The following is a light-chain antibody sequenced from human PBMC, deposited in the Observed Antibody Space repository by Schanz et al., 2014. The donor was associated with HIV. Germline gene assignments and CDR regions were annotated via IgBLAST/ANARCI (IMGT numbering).Light chain of an antibody. CDR2: EDN. Sequence: NFMLTQPHSVSESPGKTVTISCTRSRGSIASNYVQWYQQRPGSGPTTVIYEDNQRPSGVPDRFSGSKSGSTASLTVSGLQPEDEADYYCSSFAGSNIPWVFGGGTKLTVL. J-gene: IGLJ3*02. V-gene: IGLV6-57*04. CDR3: SSFAGSNIPWV. CDR1: RGSIASNY.